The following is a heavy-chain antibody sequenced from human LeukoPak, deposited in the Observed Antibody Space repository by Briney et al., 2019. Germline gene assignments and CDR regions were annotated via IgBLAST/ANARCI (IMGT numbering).Heavy chain of an antibody. CDR1: GFTFSSYS. V-gene: IGHV3-48*01. D-gene: IGHD6-19*01. Sequence: GGSLRLSCAASGFTFSSYSMNWVRQAPGKGLEWVSYISSSSSTIYYADSVKGRFTISRDNAKNSLYLQMNSLRAEDTAVYYCAKDRSSGWGYYFDYWGQGTLVTVSS. J-gene: IGHJ4*02. CDR3: AKDRSSGWGYYFDY. CDR2: ISSSSSTI.